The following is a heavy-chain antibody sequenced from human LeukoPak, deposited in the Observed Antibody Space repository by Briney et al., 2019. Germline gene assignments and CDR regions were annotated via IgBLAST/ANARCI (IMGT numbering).Heavy chain of an antibody. Sequence: GGSLRLSCAAPGITFSSFGMHWLRQAPGKGLEWGAFIWYDGSNKYYADSVKGRFTISRDNSKNTLYLQMNSLRAEDTDVYYCARDGTLTAGPFDPWGRGTLVTVSS. CDR3: ARDGTLTAGPFDP. CDR1: GITFSSFG. CDR2: IWYDGSNK. V-gene: IGHV3-33*01. J-gene: IGHJ5*02. D-gene: IGHD1-1*01.